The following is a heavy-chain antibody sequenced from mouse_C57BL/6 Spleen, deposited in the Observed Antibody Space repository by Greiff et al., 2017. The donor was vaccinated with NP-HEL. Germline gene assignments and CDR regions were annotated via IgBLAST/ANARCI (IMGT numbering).Heavy chain of an antibody. CDR1: GYTFTDYY. J-gene: IGHJ4*01. CDR3: AIGPHYYAMNY. CDR2: INTNNGGT. V-gene: IGHV1-26*01. D-gene: IGHD3-3*01. Sequence: EVQLQQSGPELVKPGASVKISCKASGYTFTDYYMNWVKQSHGKSLEWIGDINTNNGGTSYNQKFKGKATMTVDKSSSTAYMELRSLTSEDSAVYYCAIGPHYYAMNYWGQGTSDTVSS.